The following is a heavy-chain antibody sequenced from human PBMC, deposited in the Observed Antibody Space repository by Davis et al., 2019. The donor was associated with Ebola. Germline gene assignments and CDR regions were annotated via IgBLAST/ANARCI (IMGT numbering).Heavy chain of an antibody. Sequence: GGSLRLSCAASGFTFSDYYMSWIRQAPGKGLEWVSYISSSGSTIYYADSVKGRFTISRDNAKNSLYLQMNSLRAEDTAVYYCAKDRKANGYSFRYYFDYWGQGTLVTVSS. CDR1: GFTFSDYY. D-gene: IGHD5-18*01. V-gene: IGHV3-11*04. CDR3: AKDRKANGYSFRYYFDY. J-gene: IGHJ4*02. CDR2: ISSSGSTI.